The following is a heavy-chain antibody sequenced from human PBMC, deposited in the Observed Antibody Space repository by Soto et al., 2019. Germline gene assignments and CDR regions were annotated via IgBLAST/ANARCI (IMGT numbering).Heavy chain of an antibody. J-gene: IGHJ5*02. CDR1: GYTFTSYG. V-gene: IGHV1-18*01. CDR3: ARIILVRGVIPSLNWFDP. D-gene: IGHD3-10*01. Sequence: ASVKVSCKASGYTFTSYGISWVRQAPGQGLEWMGWINAYDGTTNYAQKLQGRVTMTTDTSTSTAYMELRSLRSDDTAVYYCARIILVRGVIPSLNWFDPWGQGTLVTVSS. CDR2: INAYDGTT.